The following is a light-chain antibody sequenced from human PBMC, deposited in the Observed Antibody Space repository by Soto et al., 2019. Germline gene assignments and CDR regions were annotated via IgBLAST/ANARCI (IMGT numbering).Light chain of an antibody. J-gene: IGKJ4*01. CDR1: QSISSW. CDR3: QHYDGYSALT. CDR2: GAS. Sequence: DIQMTQSPSTLSASVGDRVIITCRASQSISSWLAWYQQKPGKAPKLLIYGASSLDSGVPSRFSGSRSGTEFTLTISNLQPDDFATYYCQHYDGYSALTFGGGTKVEIK. V-gene: IGKV1-5*03.